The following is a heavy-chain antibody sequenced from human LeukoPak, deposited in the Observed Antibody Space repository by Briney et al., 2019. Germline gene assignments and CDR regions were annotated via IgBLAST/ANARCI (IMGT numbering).Heavy chain of an antibody. CDR2: ISRNSTYI. CDR1: GFTFSSYI. Sequence: GGSLRLSCAASGFTFSSYITNWVRQAPGKGLEWVASISRNSTYIHYADSVKGRFTISRDNARNSLFLQMNSLRAEDTAIYYCASDEGNYFDYWGQGTLVTVSS. CDR3: ASDEGNYFDY. J-gene: IGHJ4*02. V-gene: IGHV3-21*01.